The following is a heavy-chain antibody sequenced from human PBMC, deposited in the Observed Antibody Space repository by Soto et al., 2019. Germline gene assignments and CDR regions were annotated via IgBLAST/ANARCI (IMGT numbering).Heavy chain of an antibody. D-gene: IGHD6-13*01. CDR2: IYAGGAT. V-gene: IGHV4-30-4*01. J-gene: IGHJ4*02. Sequence: QVRLQESGPGVVKPSQTLSVTCAVSGGSINSLDYYWSWIRQTPGKGLEWIGYIYAGGATYYTPSLTSRVTMSMDTSKNRFSLRLTSVTAAYTVVYFCARGADRSHWYYFDFWGQGALITVSS. CDR3: ARGADRSHWYYFDF. CDR1: GGSINSLDYY.